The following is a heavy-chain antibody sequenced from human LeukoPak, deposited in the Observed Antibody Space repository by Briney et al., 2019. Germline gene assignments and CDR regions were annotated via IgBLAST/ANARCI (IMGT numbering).Heavy chain of an antibody. V-gene: IGHV3-53*01. D-gene: IGHD2-15*01. CDR2: IYSDGST. Sequence: GGSLRLSCAASGFTVSSYYMSWVRQAPGNGLEWVSVIYSDGSTYYADSVRGRFTISRDNAKNSLYLQMNSLRVEDTAVYYCARVPPRIRGGTFDIWGQGTMVTVSS. CDR1: GFTVSSYY. CDR3: ARVPPRIRGGTFDI. J-gene: IGHJ3*02.